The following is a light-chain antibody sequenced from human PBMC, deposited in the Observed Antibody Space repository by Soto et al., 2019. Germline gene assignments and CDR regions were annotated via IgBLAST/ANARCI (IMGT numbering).Light chain of an antibody. Sequence: ELVLTQSPGTLSLSPGERATLSCRASQSVSSNYLAWYQQKPGQATRLLIYGASSRATGIQDRFSGSGSGTDFPLTISRLEPEDFAVYYCQQYGSWPRTFGQGTKVEFK. V-gene: IGKV3-20*01. J-gene: IGKJ1*01. CDR1: QSVSSNY. CDR3: QQYGSWPRT. CDR2: GAS.